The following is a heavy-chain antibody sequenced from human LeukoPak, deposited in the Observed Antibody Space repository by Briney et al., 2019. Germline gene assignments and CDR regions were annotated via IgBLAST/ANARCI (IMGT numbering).Heavy chain of an antibody. V-gene: IGHV4-4*07. D-gene: IGHD6-13*01. CDR2: IYTSGST. Sequence: SETLSLTCTVSGGSISSYYWSWIRQPAGKGLEWIGRIYTSGSTNCNPSLKSRVTMSVDTSKNQFSLKLSSVTAADTAVYYCARYSSWLTLDAFDIWGQGTMVTVSS. CDR3: ARYSSWLTLDAFDI. CDR1: GGSISSYY. J-gene: IGHJ3*02.